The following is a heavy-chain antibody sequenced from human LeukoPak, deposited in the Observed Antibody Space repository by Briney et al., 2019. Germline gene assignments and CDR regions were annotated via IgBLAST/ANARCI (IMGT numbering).Heavy chain of an antibody. Sequence: GGSLRLSCAASGFTFSSYGMHWVRQAPGKGLEWVAVIWYDGSNKYYADSVKGRFTISRDNSKNTLYLQMNSLRAEDTAVYYCAKSDSSSWHGIDYWGQGTLVTVSS. CDR1: GFTFSSYG. CDR2: IWYDGSNK. V-gene: IGHV3-33*06. J-gene: IGHJ4*02. D-gene: IGHD6-13*01. CDR3: AKSDSSSWHGIDY.